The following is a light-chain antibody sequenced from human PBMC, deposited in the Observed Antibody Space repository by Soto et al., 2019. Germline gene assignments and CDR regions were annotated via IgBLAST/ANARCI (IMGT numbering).Light chain of an antibody. Sequence: EIVFTQSPGTLSLSPGESATLSCRASQIVKGTFLAWYQKKLGQVPRLLMYGASSRATGIPDRFSGSGSGTELTLTISSLQSEGFAVYYCQQYNNWPPWTFGQGTKVDIK. CDR3: QQYNNWPPWT. CDR2: GAS. CDR1: QIVKGTF. V-gene: IGKV3D-15*01. J-gene: IGKJ1*01.